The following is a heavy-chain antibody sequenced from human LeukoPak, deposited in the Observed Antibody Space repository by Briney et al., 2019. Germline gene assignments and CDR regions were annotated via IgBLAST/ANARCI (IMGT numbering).Heavy chain of an antibody. CDR1: GYTFTSYA. J-gene: IGHJ4*02. CDR3: ARDPHYDSSGYSNFDY. D-gene: IGHD3-22*01. Sequence: ASVKVSCKASGYTFTSYAMHWVRQAPGQRLEWMGWINAGNGNTKYSQKFQGRVTITRDTSTGTAYMEVRSLRSDDTAVYYCARDPHYDSSGYSNFDYWGQGTLVTVSS. CDR2: INAGNGNT. V-gene: IGHV1-3*01.